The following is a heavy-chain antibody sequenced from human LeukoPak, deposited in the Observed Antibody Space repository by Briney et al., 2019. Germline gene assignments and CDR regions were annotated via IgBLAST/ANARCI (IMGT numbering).Heavy chain of an antibody. Sequence: ASVKVSCKASGYTFTSYYMHWVRQAPGQGLEWMGIINPNGGSTSYAQKFQGRVTMTRDTSTSTVYMELSSLRSEDTAVYYCARDTTGYCSGGSCYGGFDYWGQGTLVTVSS. V-gene: IGHV1-46*01. CDR3: ARDTTGYCSGGSCYGGFDY. CDR1: GYTFTSYY. J-gene: IGHJ4*02. D-gene: IGHD2-15*01. CDR2: INPNGGST.